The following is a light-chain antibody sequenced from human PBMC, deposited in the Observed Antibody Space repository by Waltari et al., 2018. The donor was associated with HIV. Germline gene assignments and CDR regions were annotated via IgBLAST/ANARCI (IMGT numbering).Light chain of an antibody. CDR2: EVT. Sequence: QSALTQPPSASGSLGQSVTISCTGSSSHIGAYDFASWFQQYPHSAPTLLLYEVTRRPATVSHRFSGSRSGNTAFLTVAGLQPDDEATYFCSSYGDSLKVLFGGGTNVTVL. CDR1: SSHIGAYDF. CDR3: SSYGDSLKVL. V-gene: IGLV2-8*01. J-gene: IGLJ2*01.